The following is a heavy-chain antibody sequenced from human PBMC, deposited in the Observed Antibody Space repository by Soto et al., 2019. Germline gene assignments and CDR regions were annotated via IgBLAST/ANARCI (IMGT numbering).Heavy chain of an antibody. V-gene: IGHV3-21*01. CDR1: GFTFSSYS. CDR3: ARGHYCTNGVCYSGFDY. CDR2: ISSSSSYI. Sequence: EVQLVESGGGLVKPGGSLRLSCAASGFTFSSYSMNWVRQAPGKGLEWVSSISSSSSYIYYADSVKGRFTISRDNAKNALYLQMNSLRAEDTAVYYCARGHYCTNGVCYSGFDYRGQGTLVTVSS. D-gene: IGHD2-8*01. J-gene: IGHJ4*02.